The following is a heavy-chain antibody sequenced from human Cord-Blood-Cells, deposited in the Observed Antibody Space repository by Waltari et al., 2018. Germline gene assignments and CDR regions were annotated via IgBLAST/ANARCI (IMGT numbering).Heavy chain of an antibody. CDR1: GGPISRGGYY. V-gene: IGHV4-31*03. J-gene: IGHJ3*02. D-gene: IGHD3-16*01. Sequence: QVQLQESGPGLVKPSQTLSLTCTVSGGPISRGGYYWSWIRQPPGTGLEWIGYIYYRGSTYYNPSLKSRVTISVDTSKNQFSLKLSSVTAADTAVYYCASRYWNAGSLGSPDAFDIWGQGTMVTVSS. CDR3: ASRYWNAGSLGSPDAFDI. CDR2: IYYRGST.